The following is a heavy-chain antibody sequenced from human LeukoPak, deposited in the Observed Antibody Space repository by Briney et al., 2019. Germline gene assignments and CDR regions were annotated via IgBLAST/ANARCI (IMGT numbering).Heavy chain of an antibody. CDR3: AKVVDSSGYFRGYYYYGMDV. Sequence: PGRSLRLSCAASGFTFSSYGMHWVRQAPGKGLGWVAVISYDGSNKYYADSVKGRFTISRDNSKNTLYLQMNSLRAEDTAVYYCAKVVDSSGYFRGYYYYGMDVWGQGTTVTVSS. CDR1: GFTFSSYG. V-gene: IGHV3-30*18. CDR2: ISYDGSNK. J-gene: IGHJ6*02. D-gene: IGHD3-22*01.